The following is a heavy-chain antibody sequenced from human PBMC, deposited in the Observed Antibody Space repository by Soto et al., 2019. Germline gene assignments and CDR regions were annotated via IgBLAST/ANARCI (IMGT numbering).Heavy chain of an antibody. Sequence: EVQLVESGGGLVKPGGSLRLSCAASGFTFSSYSMNWVRQAPGKGLEWVSSISSSSSYVYYADSVKGRFTISRDNAKNALYLQMNSLSAEDTAVYYCARDRHETTALASYPWFESWGQGTLVTVSS. CDR1: GFTFSSYS. CDR2: ISSSSSYV. V-gene: IGHV3-21*01. CDR3: ARDRHETTALASYPWFES. D-gene: IGHD1-1*01. J-gene: IGHJ5*01.